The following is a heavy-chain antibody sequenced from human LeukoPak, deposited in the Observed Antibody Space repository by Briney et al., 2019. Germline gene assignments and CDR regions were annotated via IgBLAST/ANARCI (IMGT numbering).Heavy chain of an antibody. CDR3: ARDLRSSGYYAFDY. CDR1: GFTFSSYS. J-gene: IGHJ4*02. V-gene: IGHV3-21*01. D-gene: IGHD3-22*01. CDR2: ISSSSSYI. Sequence: GVSLRLSCAASGFTFSSYSMNWVRQAPGKGLEWVSSISSSSSYIYYADSVKGRFTISRDNAKNSLYLQMNSLRAEDTAVYYCARDLRSSGYYAFDYWGQGALVTVSS.